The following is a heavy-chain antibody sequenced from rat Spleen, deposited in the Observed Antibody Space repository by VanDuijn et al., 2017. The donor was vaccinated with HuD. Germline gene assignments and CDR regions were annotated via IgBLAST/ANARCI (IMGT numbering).Heavy chain of an antibody. CDR3: ARRSDHFDY. J-gene: IGHJ2*01. CDR2: ISYDGSST. V-gene: IGHV5-29*01. CDR1: GFTFSNYG. Sequence: EVQLVESDGGLVQPGRSLKLSCAASGFTFSNYGMAWVRQAPTKGLEWVATISYDGSSTYYRDSVKGRFTISRDNAKSTLYLQMDSLRSEDTATYYCARRSDHFDYWGQGVMVTVSS.